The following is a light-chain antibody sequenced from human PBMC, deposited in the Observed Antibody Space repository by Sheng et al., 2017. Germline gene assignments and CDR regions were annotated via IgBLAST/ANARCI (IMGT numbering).Light chain of an antibody. J-gene: IGKJ3*01. V-gene: IGKV1-39*01. CDR1: QSINIY. Sequence: DIVMTQSPSSLSASVGDRVNLTCRTSQSINIYLNWYHQQPGKAPDLLIYRASTLQSGVPSRFSGSGSGTDFTLTISSLQPEDFATYYCQQTYSFPITFGPGTRVDIK. CDR2: RAS. CDR3: QQTYSFPIT.